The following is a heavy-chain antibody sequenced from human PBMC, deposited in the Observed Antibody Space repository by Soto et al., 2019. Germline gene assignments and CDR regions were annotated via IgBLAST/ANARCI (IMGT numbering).Heavy chain of an antibody. CDR2: IKSKTDGGTT. CDR3: TTEDITIFGVVPT. J-gene: IGHJ4*02. D-gene: IGHD3-3*01. CDR1: GFTFSNAW. V-gene: IGHV3-15*07. Sequence: GGCLRLSCAASGFTFSNAWMNWVRQAPGKGLEWVGRIKSKTDGGTTDYAAPVKGRFTIARDDSKNTLYLQMNSLKTEDTAVYYCTTEDITIFGVVPTWGQGTLVTVSS.